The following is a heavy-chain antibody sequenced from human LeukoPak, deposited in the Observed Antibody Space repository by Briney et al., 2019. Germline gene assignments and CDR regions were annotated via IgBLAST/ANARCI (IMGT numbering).Heavy chain of an antibody. D-gene: IGHD4-11*01. CDR1: VGTFSSYA. V-gene: IGHV1-69*13. CDR3: ARGWGLQALDDP. J-gene: IGHJ5*02. Sequence: SVKVSCKASVGTFSSYAISWVRQAPGQGLEWMGGTIPIFGTANYAQKFQGRVTITADESTSTAYMELSSLRSEDTAVYYCARGWGLQALDDPWGQGTLVTVSS. CDR2: TIPIFGTA.